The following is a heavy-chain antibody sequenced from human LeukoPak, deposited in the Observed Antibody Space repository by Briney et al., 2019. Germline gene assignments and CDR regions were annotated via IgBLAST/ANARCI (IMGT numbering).Heavy chain of an antibody. D-gene: IGHD5-12*01. CDR3: ARGLVATILKFDP. CDR2: IYYSGST. CDR1: GGSISSSSYY. J-gene: IGHJ5*02. V-gene: IGHV4-39*01. Sequence: SETLSLTCTVSGGSISSSSYYWGWIRQPPGKGLERIGSIYYSGSTYYNPSLKSRVTISVDTSKNQFSLKLSSVTAADTAVYYCARGLVATILKFDPWGQGTLVTVSS.